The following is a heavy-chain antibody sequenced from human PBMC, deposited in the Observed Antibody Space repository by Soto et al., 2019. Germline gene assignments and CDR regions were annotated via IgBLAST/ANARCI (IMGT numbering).Heavy chain of an antibody. V-gene: IGHV1-69*06. Sequence: SVKVSCKASGGTFSSYAISWVRQAPGQGLEWMGGITPIFGTANYAQKFQGRVTITADKSTSTAYMELSSLRSEDTAVYYCARDPPRGYYDSSGYYGNNWGQGTLVTVSS. CDR2: ITPIFGTA. CDR1: GGTFSSYA. CDR3: ARDPPRGYYDSSGYYGNN. J-gene: IGHJ4*02. D-gene: IGHD3-22*01.